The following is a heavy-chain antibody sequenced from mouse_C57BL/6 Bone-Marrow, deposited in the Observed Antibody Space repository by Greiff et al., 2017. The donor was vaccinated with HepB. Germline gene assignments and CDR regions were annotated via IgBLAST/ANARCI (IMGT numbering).Heavy chain of an antibody. Sequence: EVQRVESGGGLVKPGGSLKLSCAASGFTFSDYGMHWVRKAPEKGLEWVAYISSGSSTIYYADTVKGRFTISRDNAKNPLFLQMTSLRSEDTAMYYCARRDYYYGSDWYFDVWGTGTTVTVSS. CDR2: ISSGSSTI. CDR1: GFTFSDYG. CDR3: ARRDYYYGSDWYFDV. D-gene: IGHD1-1*01. V-gene: IGHV5-17*01. J-gene: IGHJ1*03.